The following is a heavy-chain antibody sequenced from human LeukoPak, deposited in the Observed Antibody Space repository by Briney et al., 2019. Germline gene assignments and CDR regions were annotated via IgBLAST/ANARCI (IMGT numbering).Heavy chain of an antibody. CDR2: ISSSSSYI. Sequence: PGGSLRLSCAASGFTFSTYSMNWVRQAPGKGLGGGSSISSSSSYIYYAASVRGPFTISRDNAKKSLYLQMNRLRAEDTAVYYCARDLITMVRGVMGYWGQGTLVTVSS. CDR1: GFTFSTYS. V-gene: IGHV3-21*01. CDR3: ARDLITMVRGVMGY. D-gene: IGHD3-10*01. J-gene: IGHJ4*02.